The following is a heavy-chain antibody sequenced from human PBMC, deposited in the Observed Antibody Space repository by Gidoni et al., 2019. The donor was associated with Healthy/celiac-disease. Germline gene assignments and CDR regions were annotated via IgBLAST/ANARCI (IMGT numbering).Heavy chain of an antibody. V-gene: IGHV3-21*01. CDR1: GFTFSSYS. J-gene: IGHJ4*02. D-gene: IGHD6-13*01. CDR3: ARDRSSSFEY. Sequence: EVQLVESGGGLVKPGGSLRLSCSASGFTFSSYSMNWVRQAPGKGLEWVSSISSSSSYIYYADSVKGRFTISRDNAKNSLYLQMNSLRAEDTAVYYCARDRSSSFEYWGQGTLVTVSS. CDR2: ISSSSSYI.